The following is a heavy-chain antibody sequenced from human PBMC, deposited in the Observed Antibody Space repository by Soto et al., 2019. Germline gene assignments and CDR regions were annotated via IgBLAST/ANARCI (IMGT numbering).Heavy chain of an antibody. CDR3: AREGYTWNSKGAY. D-gene: IGHD1-7*01. V-gene: IGHV3-21*01. J-gene: IGHJ4*02. Sequence: EVQLVESGGGLVKPGGSLRLSCAASGFTFSSYSMNWVRQAPGKGLEWVSSISSSSSYIYYADSVKGRFTISRDNAKNSLYLQMNSLRAEDTAVYYCAREGYTWNSKGAYWGQGTLVTVSS. CDR1: GFTFSSYS. CDR2: ISSSSSYI.